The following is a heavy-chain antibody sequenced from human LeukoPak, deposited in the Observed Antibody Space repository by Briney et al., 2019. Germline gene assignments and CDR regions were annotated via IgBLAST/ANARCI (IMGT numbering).Heavy chain of an antibody. Sequence: PSETLSLTCAVYGGSFSGYYWSWIRQPPGKGLEWIGEINHSGSTNYNPSLKSRVTISVDTSKNQFSLKLSSVTAADTAVYYRARGGYSSSWFDWGQGTLVTVSS. J-gene: IGHJ4*02. CDR2: INHSGST. CDR1: GGSFSGYY. D-gene: IGHD6-13*01. V-gene: IGHV4-34*01. CDR3: ARGGYSSSWFD.